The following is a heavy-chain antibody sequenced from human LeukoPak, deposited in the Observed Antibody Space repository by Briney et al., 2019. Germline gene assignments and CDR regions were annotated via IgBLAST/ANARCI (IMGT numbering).Heavy chain of an antibody. J-gene: IGHJ4*02. CDR2: IYPGDSDT. V-gene: IGHV5-51*01. Sequence: GESLKISCKASGYSFSSDWIGWVRQMPGKGLEWMGVIYPGDSDTRYSPSFQGQVTISADKSISTAYLQWSSLKASDTAMYYCARSSDYVFDYWGQGTLVTVSS. CDR3: ARSSDYVFDY. CDR1: GYSFSSDW. D-gene: IGHD4-17*01.